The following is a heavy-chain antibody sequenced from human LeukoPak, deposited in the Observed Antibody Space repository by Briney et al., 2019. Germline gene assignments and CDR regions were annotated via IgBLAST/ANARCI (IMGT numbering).Heavy chain of an antibody. CDR1: GFRFSDFW. CDR3: VVVVEPPDSDGFDV. V-gene: IGHV3-74*01. J-gene: IGHJ3*01. CDR2: INADGSTA. D-gene: IGHD1-14*01. Sequence: GGSLRLSCTASGFRFSDFWMHWVRQAPGKGLGWVSLINADGSTATYADSVKGRFTISRDNARNTLSLQMNSLTIEDTAVYYCVVVVEPPDSDGFDVWGQGTMITVSS.